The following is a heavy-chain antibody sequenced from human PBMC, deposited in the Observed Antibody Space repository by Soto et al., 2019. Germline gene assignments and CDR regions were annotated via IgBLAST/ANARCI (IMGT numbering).Heavy chain of an antibody. CDR2: ISSSSSYT. CDR3: ARDHHRYSGYDYVDY. CDR1: GFTFSDYY. Sequence: GGSLRLSCVASGFTFSDYYMSWIRQAPGKGLEWVSYISSSSSYTNYADSVKGRFTISRDNAKNSLYLQMSSLRAEDTAVYYCARDHHRYSGYDYVDYWGQGTLVTVSS. D-gene: IGHD5-12*01. V-gene: IGHV3-11*05. J-gene: IGHJ4*02.